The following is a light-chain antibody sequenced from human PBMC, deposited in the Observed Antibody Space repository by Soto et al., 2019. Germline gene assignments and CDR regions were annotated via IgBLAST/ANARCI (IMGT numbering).Light chain of an antibody. CDR3: QQSYSTPYT. Sequence: DIQMTQSPSSLSASVGARVTITCRASQSISSYLNWYQQKPGKAPKLLIYAASSLQSGVPSRFSGGGSGTDFTLTISSLQPEDFATYYCQQSYSTPYTLGQGTRLEIK. CDR2: AAS. J-gene: IGKJ5*01. V-gene: IGKV1-39*01. CDR1: QSISSY.